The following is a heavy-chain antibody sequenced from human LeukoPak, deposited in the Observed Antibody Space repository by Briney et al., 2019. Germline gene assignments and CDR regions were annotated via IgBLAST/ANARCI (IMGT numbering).Heavy chain of an antibody. D-gene: IGHD3-10*01. CDR3: ARYGSGSSTTMNLNWFDP. Sequence: SETLSLTCAVYGGSFSGYYWSWIRRPPGKGLEWIGEINHSGSTNYNPSLKSRVTISVDTSKNQFSLKLSSVTAADTAVYYCARYGSGSSTTMNLNWFDPWGQGTLVTVSS. CDR1: GGSFSGYY. J-gene: IGHJ5*02. V-gene: IGHV4-34*01. CDR2: INHSGST.